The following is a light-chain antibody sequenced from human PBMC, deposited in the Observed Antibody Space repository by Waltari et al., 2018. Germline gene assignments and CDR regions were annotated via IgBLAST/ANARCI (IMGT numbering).Light chain of an antibody. J-gene: IGKJ2*01. Sequence: DVVMTQSPLSLPVTLGQPASISCRSSQSLVHTDGNTYLNWFQQRPGQPPRRLIYKISRRESGVPDRFSGSGSGTDFTLKISRVEAEDVGVYYCMQGSHWSRTFGQGTKLEI. CDR2: KIS. V-gene: IGKV2-30*02. CDR1: QSLVHTDGNTY. CDR3: MQGSHWSRT.